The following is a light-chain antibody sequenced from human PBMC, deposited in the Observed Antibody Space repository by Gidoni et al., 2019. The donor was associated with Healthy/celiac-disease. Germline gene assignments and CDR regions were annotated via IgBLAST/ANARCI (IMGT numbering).Light chain of an antibody. CDR1: QDTSNY. CDR2: DAS. CDR3: QQYDNLLSIT. V-gene: IGKV1-33*01. J-gene: IGKJ5*01. Sequence: DIQMTQSPSSLSASVGDRVTITCQASQDTSNYLNWYQQKPGKAPKLLIYDASNLETGVPSRFSGSGSGTDFTFTISSLQPEDIATYYCQQYDNLLSITFGQGTRLEIK.